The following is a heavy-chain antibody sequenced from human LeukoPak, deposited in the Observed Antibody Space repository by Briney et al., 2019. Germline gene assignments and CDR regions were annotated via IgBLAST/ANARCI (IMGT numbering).Heavy chain of an antibody. CDR1: GYTFSNAW. CDR3: TRHRDTSGTYYRRPFDI. D-gene: IGHD3-10*01. V-gene: IGHV4-59*08. Sequence: GSLRLSCAASGYTFSNAWMSWVRQAPGKGLEWVGYIYYSGSTNYNPSLKSRVTISVDTSKNQFSLRLTSVTAADTAVYYCTRHRDTSGTYYRRPFDIWGQGTMVTVSS. CDR2: IYYSGST. J-gene: IGHJ3*02.